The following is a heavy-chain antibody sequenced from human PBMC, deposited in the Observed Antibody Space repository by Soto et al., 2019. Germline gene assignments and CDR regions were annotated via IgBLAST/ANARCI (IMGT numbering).Heavy chain of an antibody. V-gene: IGHV3-9*01. CDR1: GFSFGDYA. CDR3: AKALAAAGTTGDGFDI. Sequence: GGSLRLSCAASGFSFGDYAIHWVRQAPGKGLEWVSGISWNGGSIDSADSVKGRFTISRDNVKNSLYLQMNSLRDEDTALYYCAKALAAAGTTGDGFDIWGQGTMVTVSS. J-gene: IGHJ3*02. D-gene: IGHD6-13*01. CDR2: ISWNGGSI.